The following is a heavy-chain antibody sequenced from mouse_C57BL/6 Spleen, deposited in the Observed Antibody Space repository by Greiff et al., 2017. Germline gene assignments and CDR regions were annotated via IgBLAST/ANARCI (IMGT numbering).Heavy chain of an antibody. CDR3: ARYSSGSAWFAY. CDR2: IYPGDGDT. Sequence: VKLQESGAELVKPGASVKISCKASGYAFSSSWMNWVKQRPGKGLEWIGQIYPGDGDTTYNGKFKGKATLTADKSSSTAYMQLSSLTSEDSAVYFCARYSSGSAWFAYWGQGTLVTVSA. D-gene: IGHD3-2*02. J-gene: IGHJ3*01. V-gene: IGHV1-80*01. CDR1: GYAFSSSW.